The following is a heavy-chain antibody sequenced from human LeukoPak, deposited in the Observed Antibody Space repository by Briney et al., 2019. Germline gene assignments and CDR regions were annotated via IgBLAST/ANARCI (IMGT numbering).Heavy chain of an antibody. Sequence: PGGSLRLSCAASGFTFSSYAMNWVRQAPGKGLEWVSNISGSGGSKHYADSVEGRFTISRDNSKNTVYLQMNSLRAEDTAIYYCAKLTSASGAYGVDVWGQGTTVTVSS. CDR3: AKLTSASGAYGVDV. D-gene: IGHD3-10*01. CDR2: ISGSGGSK. CDR1: GFTFSSYA. J-gene: IGHJ6*02. V-gene: IGHV3-23*01.